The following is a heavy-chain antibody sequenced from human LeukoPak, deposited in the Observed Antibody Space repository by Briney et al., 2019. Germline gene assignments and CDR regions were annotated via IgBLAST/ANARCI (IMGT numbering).Heavy chain of an antibody. CDR2: ISYDGSNK. V-gene: IGHV3-30-3*01. CDR1: GFTFSNYA. Sequence: PGGALRSSCAAAGFTFSNYAMYWGRQAPGKGVGGGGVISYDGSNKYYADSVKGRFTISRDNSKNTLYLQMNSLRAEDTAVYYCAKDPSCCMYYFDYWGQGTLVTVSS. D-gene: IGHD2-2*01. J-gene: IGHJ4*02. CDR3: AKDPSCCMYYFDY.